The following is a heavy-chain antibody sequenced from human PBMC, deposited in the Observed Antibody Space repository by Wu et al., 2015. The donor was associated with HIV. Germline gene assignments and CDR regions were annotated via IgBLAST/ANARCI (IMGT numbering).Heavy chain of an antibody. CDR2: ISGYRGNT. V-gene: IGHV1-18*01. Sequence: VQLVQSVPDVKKPGASVKVSCKASGYIFVNQYMHWVRQAPGQGLEWVGWISGYRGNTNYAEKFQGRATMSTESSTRTAYMELRSLTSDDTAVYYCARDEYYDMSTGYEVDALDIWGQGDNGHRLF. D-gene: IGHD3-9*01. CDR3: ARDEYYDMSTGYEVDALDI. J-gene: IGHJ3*02. CDR1: GYIFVNQY.